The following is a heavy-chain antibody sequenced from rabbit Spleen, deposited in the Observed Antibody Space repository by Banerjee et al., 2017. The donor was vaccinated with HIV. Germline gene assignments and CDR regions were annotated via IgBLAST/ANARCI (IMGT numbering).Heavy chain of an antibody. CDR1: GFSFSDRDV. Sequence: QEQLVESGGGLVQPGGSLALTCKASGFSFSDRDVMCWVRQAPGKGLQWIACIDTSDGDTDYANWPKGRFTMSKASSTTVTLQMTSLTAADTATYFCARNYVNVFDPWGPGTLVTVS. CDR2: IDTSDGDT. V-gene: IGHV1S45*01. CDR3: ARNYVNVFDP. D-gene: IGHD1-1*01. J-gene: IGHJ2*01.